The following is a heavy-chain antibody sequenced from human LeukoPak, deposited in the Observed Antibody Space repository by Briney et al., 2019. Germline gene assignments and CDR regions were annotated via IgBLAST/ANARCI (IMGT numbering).Heavy chain of an antibody. Sequence: GGSLRLSCAASGFTFSNAWMSWVRQAPGKGLEWVSAISGSGGSTYYADSVKGRFTISRDNSKNTLYLQMNSLRAEDTAVYYCAKKQSYYYDSSALRGGGYFDYWGQGTLVTVSS. J-gene: IGHJ4*02. CDR3: AKKQSYYYDSSALRGGGYFDY. CDR1: GFTFSNAW. D-gene: IGHD3-22*01. V-gene: IGHV3-23*01. CDR2: ISGSGGST.